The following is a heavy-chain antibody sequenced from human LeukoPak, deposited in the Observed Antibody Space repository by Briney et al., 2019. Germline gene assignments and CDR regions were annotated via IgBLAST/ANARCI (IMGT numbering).Heavy chain of an antibody. CDR1: GYTFSGSG. V-gene: IGHV1-18*04. Sequence: ASVKVSCKTSGYTFSGSGISWVRQAPGRGLEWMGWISGHNGDTYFAQKFQGRVTLTTDTSTSTAYMELRSLRSDDTAVYYCTKDMGSNPAWMTWGQGTLVTVSS. D-gene: IGHD2-2*01. J-gene: IGHJ4*02. CDR2: ISGHNGDT. CDR3: TKDMGSNPAWMT.